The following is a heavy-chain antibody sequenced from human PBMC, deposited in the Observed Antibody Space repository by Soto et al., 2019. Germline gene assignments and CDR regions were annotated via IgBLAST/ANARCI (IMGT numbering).Heavy chain of an antibody. J-gene: IGHJ4*02. Sequence: EVQLVESGGGLVQPGGSLRLSCEASGFTFSTYWMSWVRQAPGKGLEWVANIRQDGSQKYLVDSVKGRFTISRDNAKNSLHLQMNSLRAEDSAVYYCVGDGSSGWHFDSWGQGTLVTVSS. CDR1: GFTFSTYW. V-gene: IGHV3-7*01. CDR3: VGDGSSGWHFDS. CDR2: IRQDGSQK. D-gene: IGHD6-19*01.